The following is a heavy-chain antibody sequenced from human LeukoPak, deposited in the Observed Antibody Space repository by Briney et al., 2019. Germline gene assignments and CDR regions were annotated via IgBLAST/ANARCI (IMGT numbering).Heavy chain of an antibody. V-gene: IGHV4-31*03. CDR2: IYYSGST. Sequence: SETLSLTCTVSGGSISSGGYYWSWIRQHPGKGLEWIGYIYYSGSTYYNPSLKSRVTISVDTSKNQFSLKLSSVTAADTAVYYCAKDPSSSWYRKHTAAEYFQHWGQGTLVTVSS. D-gene: IGHD6-13*01. CDR3: AKDPSSSWYRKHTAAEYFQH. CDR1: GGSISSGGYY. J-gene: IGHJ1*01.